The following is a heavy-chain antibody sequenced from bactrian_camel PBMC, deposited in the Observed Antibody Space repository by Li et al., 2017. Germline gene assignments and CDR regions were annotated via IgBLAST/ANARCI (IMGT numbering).Heavy chain of an antibody. CDR2: ITPRGNS. V-gene: IGHV3S53*01. CDR1: IDISHHS. CDR3: VRYMQNYAGDY. J-gene: IGHJ4*01. D-gene: IGHD1*01. Sequence: HVQLVESGGGLVQPGGSLRLSCTASIDISHHSMAWFRQAAGKEREGVACITPRGNSMRAIAVEGRFAISRDNAENTVTLQMNSLKPEDTAVYYCVRYMQNYAGDYWGQGTQVTVS.